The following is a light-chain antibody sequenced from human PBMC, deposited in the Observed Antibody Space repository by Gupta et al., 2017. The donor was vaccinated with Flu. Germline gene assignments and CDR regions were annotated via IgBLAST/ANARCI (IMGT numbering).Light chain of an antibody. CDR3: QEYNTWPGT. Sequence: GERATIACRAIQSVSSNLAWYQQKPGQAPRLLIYGASTRATGIPDRFSGSGSGTEFTLTISSLQSEDFAVYYCQEYNTWPGTFGPGTKVDIK. CDR2: GAS. J-gene: IGKJ3*01. V-gene: IGKV3-15*01. CDR1: QSVSSN.